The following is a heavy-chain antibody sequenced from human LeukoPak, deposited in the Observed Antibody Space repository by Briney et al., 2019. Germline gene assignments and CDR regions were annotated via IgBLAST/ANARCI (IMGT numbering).Heavy chain of an antibody. CDR3: ARSGYYENYYYYGMDV. V-gene: IGHV1-8*01. CDR1: GYTFTSCD. CDR2: MNPNSGNT. D-gene: IGHD3-3*01. Sequence: ASVKVSCKASGYTFTSCDVNWVRQATGQGLEWMGWMNPNSGNTGYAQKFQGRVTMTRNTSISTAYMELSSLRSEDTAVYYCARSGYYENYYYYGMDVWGQGTTVTVSS. J-gene: IGHJ6*02.